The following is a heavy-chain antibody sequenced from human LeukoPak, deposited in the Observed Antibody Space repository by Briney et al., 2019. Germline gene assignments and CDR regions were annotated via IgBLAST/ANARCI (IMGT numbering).Heavy chain of an antibody. CDR1: GGSISSYY. Sequence: SQTLSLTCTVSGGSISSYYWSWIRQPPGKGLEWIGYIYYSGSTNYNPSLKSRVTISVDTSKNQFSLKLSSVTAADTAVYYCARQLAAAGRAPFDYWGQGTLVTVSS. J-gene: IGHJ4*02. V-gene: IGHV4-59*08. CDR3: ARQLAAAGRAPFDY. D-gene: IGHD6-13*01. CDR2: IYYSGST.